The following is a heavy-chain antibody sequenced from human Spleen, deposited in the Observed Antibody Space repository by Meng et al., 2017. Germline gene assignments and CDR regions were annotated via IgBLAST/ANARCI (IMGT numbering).Heavy chain of an antibody. D-gene: IGHD6-25*01. J-gene: IGHJ4*02. CDR1: GYNFPDYY. Sequence: QGQLGQSGAEVKKPGASVTVSCKPSGYNFPDYYIHWVRRAPGQGLEWMGRINPKSGDTHYAQKFQARVTMTGDTSISTAYMELSGLRSDDTAMYYCARDEDISAAGKLFGDYWGQGTLVTVSS. V-gene: IGHV1-2*06. CDR2: INPKSGDT. CDR3: ARDEDISAAGKLFGDY.